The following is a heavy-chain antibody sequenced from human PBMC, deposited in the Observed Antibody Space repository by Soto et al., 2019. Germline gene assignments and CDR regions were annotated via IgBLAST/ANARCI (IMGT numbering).Heavy chain of an antibody. V-gene: IGHV3-23*01. Sequence: PGGSLRLSCAASGFTFSSYAMSWVRQAPGKGLEWVSAISGSGGSTYYADSVKGRFTISRDNSKNTLYLQMNSLRAEDTAVYYCAKRSSWKFCCGGEYFDYWGQGTLVTVSS. J-gene: IGHJ4*02. CDR3: AKRSSWKFCCGGEYFDY. CDR1: GFTFSSYA. CDR2: ISGSGGST. D-gene: IGHD2-21*01.